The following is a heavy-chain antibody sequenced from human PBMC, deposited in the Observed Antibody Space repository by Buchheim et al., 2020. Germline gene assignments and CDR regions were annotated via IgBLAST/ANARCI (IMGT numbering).Heavy chain of an antibody. Sequence: QEQLQESGPGLVKPSQTLSLTCSVSGGSLRSDNFSWSWIRQPPGKDLEWIGYTSHSGSTFYNPSLRGRVSISMDTSKNQVSLRVSSVTDADTAVYFCARGAAWFGEVLPSFDSWGQGTL. CDR1: GGSLRSDNFS. CDR2: TSHSGST. CDR3: ARGAAWFGEVLPSFDS. V-gene: IGHV4-30-4*01. J-gene: IGHJ4*02. D-gene: IGHD3-10*01.